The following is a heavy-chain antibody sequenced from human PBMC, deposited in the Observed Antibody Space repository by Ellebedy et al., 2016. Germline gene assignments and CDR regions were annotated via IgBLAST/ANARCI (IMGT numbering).Heavy chain of an antibody. J-gene: IGHJ4*02. CDR3: ARDPAGGHFDS. CDR2: ISYSGTT. Sequence: SETLSLXCTVSGGSIISSSYYWSWIRQPPGRGLEYTGYISYSGTTNYNPSLESRVTISVDTSKNHFSLKLTSVTAADTAVYFCARDPAGGHFDSWGQGTLVTVSS. V-gene: IGHV4-61*03. CDR1: GGSIISSSYY. D-gene: IGHD3-10*01.